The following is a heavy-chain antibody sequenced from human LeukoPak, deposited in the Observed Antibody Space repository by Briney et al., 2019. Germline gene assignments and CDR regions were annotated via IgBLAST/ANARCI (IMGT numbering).Heavy chain of an antibody. J-gene: IGHJ6*02. D-gene: IGHD1-20*01. CDR2: INHSGST. CDR3: ARGDHNWNYYYYGMDV. V-gene: IGHV4-34*01. Sequence: PSETLSLPCAVYGGSFSGYYWSWLRHPPGKGLEWFGEINHSGSTNYNPSLKSRVTISVDTSKIQFSLKLSSVTAADTAVYYCARGDHNWNYYYYGMDVWGQGTTVTVSS. CDR1: GGSFSGYY.